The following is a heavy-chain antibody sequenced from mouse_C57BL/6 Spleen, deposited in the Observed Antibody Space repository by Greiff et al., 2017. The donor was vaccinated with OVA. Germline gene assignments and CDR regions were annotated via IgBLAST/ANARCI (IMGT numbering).Heavy chain of an antibody. J-gene: IGHJ4*01. Sequence: DVQLQESGPELVKPGASVKMSCKASGYTFTDYNMHWVKQSHGKSLEWIGYINPNNGGTSYNQKFKGKATLTVNKSSSTAYMELRSLTSEDSAVYYCARIYYYGSSLYAMDYWGQGTSVTVSS. V-gene: IGHV1-22*01. D-gene: IGHD1-1*01. CDR3: ARIYYYGSSLYAMDY. CDR1: GYTFTDYN. CDR2: INPNNGGT.